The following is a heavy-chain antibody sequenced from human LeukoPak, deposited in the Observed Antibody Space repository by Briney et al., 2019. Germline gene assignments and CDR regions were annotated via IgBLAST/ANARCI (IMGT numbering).Heavy chain of an antibody. CDR3: ASRRITIFGVVKYYMDV. CDR2: INHSGST. V-gene: IGHV4-34*01. CDR1: GGSFSGYY. J-gene: IGHJ6*03. Sequence: SETLSLTCAVYGGSFSGYYWSWLRQPPGKGLEWIGEINHSGSTNYNPSLKSRVTISVDTSKNQFSLELSSVTAADTAVYYCASRRITIFGVVKYYMDVWGKGTTVTVSS. D-gene: IGHD3-3*01.